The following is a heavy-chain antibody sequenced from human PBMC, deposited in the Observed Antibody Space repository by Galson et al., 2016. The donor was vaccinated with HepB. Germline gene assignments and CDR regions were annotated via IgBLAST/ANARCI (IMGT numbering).Heavy chain of an antibody. V-gene: IGHV1-3*01. CDR1: GYTFISYV. D-gene: IGHD3-10*01. J-gene: IGHJ4*02. Sequence: SVKVSCKASGYTFISYVLHWVRQAPGQRLEWMGWVTAGNGNTKYSQTFQGRVTITRDTSASTAIMELSNLRYEDTAVYYCARGSGDRRDFWYWGQGTLVTVSS. CDR3: ARGSGDRRDFWY. CDR2: VTAGNGNT.